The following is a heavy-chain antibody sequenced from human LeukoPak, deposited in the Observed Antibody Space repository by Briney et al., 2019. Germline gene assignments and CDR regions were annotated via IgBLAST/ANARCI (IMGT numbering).Heavy chain of an antibody. D-gene: IGHD3-10*01. CDR1: GFIFSSYS. CDR3: ARYDGGSGPFDY. J-gene: IGHJ4*02. CDR2: ISSSGSRI. V-gene: IGHV3-48*01. Sequence: GGSLRLSCAASGFIFSSYSMNWVRQAPGKGLEWVSYISSSGSRIYYADSVEGRFTISRDNSKNTLYLQMNSLRAEDTAVYYCARYDGGSGPFDYWGQGTLVTVSS.